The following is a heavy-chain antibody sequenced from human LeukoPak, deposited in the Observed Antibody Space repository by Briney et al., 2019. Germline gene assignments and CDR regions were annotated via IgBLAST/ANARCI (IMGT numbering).Heavy chain of an antibody. CDR3: ARGGYSGYDWTGGGDY. V-gene: IGHV1-46*01. CDR1: GYTFTSYY. CDR2: INPSGGST. D-gene: IGHD5-12*01. Sequence: ASVKVSCKASGYTFTSYYMHWVRQAPGQGLEWMGIINPSGGSTSYVQKFQGRVTMTRDTSTSTVYMELSSLRSEDTAVYYCARGGYSGYDWTGGGDYWGQGTLVTVSS. J-gene: IGHJ4*02.